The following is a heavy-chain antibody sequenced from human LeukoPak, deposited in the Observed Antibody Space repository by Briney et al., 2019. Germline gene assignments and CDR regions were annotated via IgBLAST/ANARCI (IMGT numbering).Heavy chain of an antibody. J-gene: IGHJ4*02. Sequence: GGSLRLSCAASGFTFTSYAVSWVRQAPGKGLDWVSTISGSGSSTYYADSVRGRFTTSRDNAKNSLFLQMNSLRAEDTAVYYCARTHGTLTGTGFDYWGQGTLVTVSS. CDR2: ISGSGSST. V-gene: IGHV3-23*01. D-gene: IGHD1-20*01. CDR3: ARTHGTLTGTGFDY. CDR1: GFTFTSYA.